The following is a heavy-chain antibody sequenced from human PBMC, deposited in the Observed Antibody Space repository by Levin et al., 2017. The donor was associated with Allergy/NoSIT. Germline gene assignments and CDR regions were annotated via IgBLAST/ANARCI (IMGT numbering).Heavy chain of an antibody. CDR3: AKDRHDYGDRLLDY. J-gene: IGHJ4*02. D-gene: IGHD4-17*01. CDR1: GFTFSSYG. V-gene: IGHV3-30*18. CDR2: ISYDGSNK. Sequence: GESLKISCAASGFTFSSYGMHWVRQAPGKGLEWVAVISYDGSNKYYADSVKGRFTISRDNSKNTLYLQMNSLRAEDTAVYYCAKDRHDYGDRLLDYWGQGTLVTVSS.